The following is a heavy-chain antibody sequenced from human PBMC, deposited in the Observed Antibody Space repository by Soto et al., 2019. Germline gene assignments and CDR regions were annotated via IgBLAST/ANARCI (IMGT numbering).Heavy chain of an antibody. CDR1: GYTFTSYY. J-gene: IGHJ4*02. V-gene: IGHV1-46*01. CDR2: NNPSGGST. D-gene: IGHD3-3*01. CDR3: SSGGGRVTILGVGLFDY. Sequence: ASVKVSCKASGYTFTSYYMHWVRQAPGQALERMGINNPSGGSTDYAQKFQAQVTMTRDTSPSTVYMELRPLVSEDRPQDYRSSGGGRVTILGVGLFDYWGQGTLVTVSS.